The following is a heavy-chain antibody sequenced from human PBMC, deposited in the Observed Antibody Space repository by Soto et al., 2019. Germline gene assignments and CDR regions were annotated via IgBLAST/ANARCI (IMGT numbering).Heavy chain of an antibody. Sequence: QVQLVQSGAEVKKPGASVKVSCKASGYTFTSYDINWVRQATGQGLEWMGWMNPNSGNTGYAQKFQGRVTMTRNTSISTAYMELSSLRSEDTAVYYCVRSRKFRGVMTFFWFDPWGQGTLVTVSS. CDR1: GYTFTSYD. V-gene: IGHV1-8*01. D-gene: IGHD3-16*01. CDR3: VRSRKFRGVMTFFWFDP. CDR2: MNPNSGNT. J-gene: IGHJ5*02.